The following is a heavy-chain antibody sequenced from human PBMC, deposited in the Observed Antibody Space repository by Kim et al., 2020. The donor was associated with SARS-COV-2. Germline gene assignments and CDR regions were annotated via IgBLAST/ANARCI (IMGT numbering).Heavy chain of an antibody. CDR1: GFNFILAW. CDR3: AKVRDPSSWSLEY. Sequence: GGSLRLSCASSGFNFILAWMTWVRQAPGKGLEWVGRIKSKGSGGTTDYATPVQGRFTISRDDSKSTIYLEMDSLKTEDTGVYYCAKVRDPSSWSLEYWGEGTQVTVSS. J-gene: IGHJ4*02. V-gene: IGHV3-15*01. CDR2: IKSKGSGGTT. D-gene: IGHD6-13*01.